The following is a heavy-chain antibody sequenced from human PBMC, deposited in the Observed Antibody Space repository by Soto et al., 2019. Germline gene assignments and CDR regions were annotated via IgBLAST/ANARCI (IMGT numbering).Heavy chain of an antibody. D-gene: IGHD5-18*01. Sequence: QVQLQQWGAGLLKPSETLSLTCAVYGGSFSGYYWSWIRQPPGKGLEWIGEINHSGSTNYNPSLKSRVTIPVDTSKNQFSLKLSSVTAADTAVYYCARIEDTYWYFDLWGRGTLVTVSS. CDR1: GGSFSGYY. V-gene: IGHV4-34*01. CDR3: ARIEDTYWYFDL. J-gene: IGHJ2*01. CDR2: INHSGST.